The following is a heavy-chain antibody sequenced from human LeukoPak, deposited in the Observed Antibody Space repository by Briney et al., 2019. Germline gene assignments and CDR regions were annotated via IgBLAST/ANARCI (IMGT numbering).Heavy chain of an antibody. J-gene: IGHJ3*02. CDR3: ARSGYSYGPYDAFDI. CDR1: GGTFSSYA. D-gene: IGHD5-18*01. V-gene: IGHV1-69*05. CDR2: IIPIFGTA. Sequence: ASVKVSCKASGGTFSSYAISWVRQAPGQGLEWMGGIIPIFGTANYAQKFQGRVTITTDESTGTAYMELSSLRSEDTAVYYCARSGYSYGPYDAFDIWGQGTMVTVSS.